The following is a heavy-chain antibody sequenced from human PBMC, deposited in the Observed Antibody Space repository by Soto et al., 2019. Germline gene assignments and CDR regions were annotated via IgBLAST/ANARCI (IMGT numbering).Heavy chain of an antibody. CDR3: ARDERRGSSWILGYMDV. Sequence: GGSLRLSCAASGFTFSSYWMHWVRQAPGKGLVWVSRINSDGSSTSYADSVKGRFTISRDNAKNTLYLQMNSLRAEDTAVYYCARDERRGSSWILGYMDVWGKGTTVTVSS. D-gene: IGHD6-13*01. J-gene: IGHJ6*03. V-gene: IGHV3-74*01. CDR2: INSDGSST. CDR1: GFTFSSYW.